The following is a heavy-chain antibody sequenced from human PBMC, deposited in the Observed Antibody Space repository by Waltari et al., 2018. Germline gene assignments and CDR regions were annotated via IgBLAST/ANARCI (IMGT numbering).Heavy chain of an antibody. Sequence: QLQESGPGLVKPSETLSLTCSVSGFSLTRSYWAWIRLPPGKGLEWIGRLFHTGRPSYNPSLKSRVTISVDSSKNQFTLRLTAVTAADTAVYYCAGEKARYGFDVWGQGTTVTVSS. J-gene: IGHJ6*02. CDR2: LFHTGRP. V-gene: IGHV4-38-2*02. CDR3: AGEKARYGFDV. CDR1: GFSLTRSY.